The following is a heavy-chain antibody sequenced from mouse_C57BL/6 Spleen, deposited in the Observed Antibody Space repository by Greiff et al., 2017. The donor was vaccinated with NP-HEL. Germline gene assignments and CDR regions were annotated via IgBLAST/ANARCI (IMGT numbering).Heavy chain of an antibody. D-gene: IGHD2-4*01. CDR1: GYAFSSYW. Sequence: VQLQQSGAELVKPGASVKISCKASGYAFSSYWMNWVKQRPGKGLEWIGQIYPGDGDTNYNGKFKGKATLTADKSSSTAYMQLSSLTSEDSAVYFCARSPHDYGYAMDYWGQGTSVTVSS. CDR2: IYPGDGDT. CDR3: ARSPHDYGYAMDY. J-gene: IGHJ4*01. V-gene: IGHV1-80*01.